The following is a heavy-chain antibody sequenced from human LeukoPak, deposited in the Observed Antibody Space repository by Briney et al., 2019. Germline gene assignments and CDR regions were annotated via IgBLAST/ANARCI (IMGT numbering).Heavy chain of an antibody. V-gene: IGHV1-18*01. CDR3: ANGGTYYPCIDY. J-gene: IGHJ4*02. CDR1: GYTFSTRY. CDR2: VSPYNGKT. Sequence: SVSVSYQPSGYTFSTRYINWVGQAPGQGLEGMGWVSPYNGKTSYEQKFQGRVTMTTDSSKNTAYLDLASRTRDDTAVFYWANGGTYYPCIDYWGQGTKVTVSS. D-gene: IGHD1-26*01.